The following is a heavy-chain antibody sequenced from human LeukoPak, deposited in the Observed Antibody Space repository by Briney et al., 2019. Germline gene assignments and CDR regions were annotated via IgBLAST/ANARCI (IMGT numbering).Heavy chain of an antibody. CDR3: ARHRESSGYSPFDY. D-gene: IGHD3-22*01. J-gene: IGHJ4*02. V-gene: IGHV4-39*01. CDR2: ISYSGST. CDR1: GGSFSSGTYY. Sequence: PSETLSLTCTVSGGSFSSGTYYWGWIRQPPGKGLEWIGSISYSGSTYYIPSLQSRVTISVDTSKNQFSLKLSSVTAADTVVYYCARHRESSGYSPFDYWGQGTLVTVSS.